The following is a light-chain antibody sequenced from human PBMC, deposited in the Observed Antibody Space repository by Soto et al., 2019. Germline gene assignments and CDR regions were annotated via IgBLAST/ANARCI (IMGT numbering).Light chain of an antibody. Sequence: QSALTQPPSVSGAPGQSVTISCTGTSSDVGSYNRVSWYQQSPGTAPKLMIYEVSNRPSGVPDRFSWSKSGNTASLTISGLQAEDEADYYCSSYTSSSTWVFGGGTQLTVL. J-gene: IGLJ3*02. CDR1: SSDVGSYNR. CDR3: SSYTSSSTWV. V-gene: IGLV2-18*02. CDR2: EVS.